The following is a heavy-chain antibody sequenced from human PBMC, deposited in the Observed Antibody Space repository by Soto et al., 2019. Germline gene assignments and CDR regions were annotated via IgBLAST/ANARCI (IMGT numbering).Heavy chain of an antibody. V-gene: IGHV1-69*12. Sequence: QVQLVQSGAEVKKPGSSVKVSCKASGGTFSSYAISWVRQAPGQGLEWMGGIIPIFGTVNYAQKFQGRVTRTADESTSTDYMELSSLRSEDTAVYYCARGNHRWLQLWYFDLWGRGTLVTVSS. CDR2: IIPIFGTV. CDR3: ARGNHRWLQLWYFDL. CDR1: GGTFSSYA. D-gene: IGHD5-12*01. J-gene: IGHJ2*01.